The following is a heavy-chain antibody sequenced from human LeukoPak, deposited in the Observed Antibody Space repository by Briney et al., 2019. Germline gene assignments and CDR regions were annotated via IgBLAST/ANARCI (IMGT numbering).Heavy chain of an antibody. J-gene: IGHJ4*02. Sequence: PGGSLRLSCAASGFTFSSYAMSWVRQAPGKGLEWVSAISGSSGSTYYADSVKGRFTISRDNSKSTLYLQMNSLRAEDTAVYYCAKGTYYYGAGSSSPDYWGQGTLVTVSS. V-gene: IGHV3-23*01. CDR3: AKGTYYYGAGSSSPDY. CDR1: GFTFSSYA. D-gene: IGHD3-10*01. CDR2: ISGSSGST.